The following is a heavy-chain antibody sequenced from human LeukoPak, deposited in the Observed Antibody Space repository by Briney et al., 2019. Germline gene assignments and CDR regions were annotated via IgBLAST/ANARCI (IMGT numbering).Heavy chain of an antibody. Sequence: SETLSLTCTVSDDSISDYYRGWIRQPPGKGLEWIGYIYYSGTTNYNPSLRSRVTISIDTSKNQFSLKLSSATAADTAVYYCARELRWGNSIDYWGQGTLVTVSS. J-gene: IGHJ4*02. CDR1: DDSISDYY. CDR3: ARELRWGNSIDY. V-gene: IGHV4-59*01. CDR2: IYYSGTT. D-gene: IGHD4-23*01.